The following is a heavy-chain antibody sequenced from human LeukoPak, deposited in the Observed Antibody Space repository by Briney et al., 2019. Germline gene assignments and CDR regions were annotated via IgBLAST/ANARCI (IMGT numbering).Heavy chain of an antibody. D-gene: IGHD1-26*01. CDR2: VSGSGGST. V-gene: IGHV3-23*01. J-gene: IGHJ4*02. CDR1: GFTFSSYA. Sequence: GGSLRLSCAASGFTFSSYAMSWVRQAPGKGLEWVSEVSGSGGSTYYAGSVKGRSTISRDNSKNTLYLQMNSLRAEDTAVYYCAKKAGIVDYWGQGTLVTVSS. CDR3: AKKAGIVDY.